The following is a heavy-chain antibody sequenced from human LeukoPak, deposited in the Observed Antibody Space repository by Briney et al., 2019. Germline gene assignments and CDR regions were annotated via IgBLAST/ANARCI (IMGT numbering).Heavy chain of an antibody. V-gene: IGHV1-18*01. CDR1: GYTFISYG. CDR2: ISGYSGNT. J-gene: IGHJ4*02. D-gene: IGHD4-17*01. CDR3: ARDSPDYGDYIDY. Sequence: ASVNVSCKASGYTFISYGISWVRQAPGQGLEWMGWISGYSGNTKYAQKFQGRVTMTTDTSTRTANMELRSLRSDDTAVYYCARDSPDYGDYIDYWGQGTLVTVSS.